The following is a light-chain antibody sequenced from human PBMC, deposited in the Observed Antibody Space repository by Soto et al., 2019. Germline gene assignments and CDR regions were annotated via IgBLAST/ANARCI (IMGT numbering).Light chain of an antibody. CDR3: QQSYSTLTWR. CDR1: QSISSY. V-gene: IGKV1-39*01. Sequence: IQETQDISSLSASVRDRGSITGGASQSISSYLNWYQQKPGKAPKLLIYAASSLQSGVPSRFSGSGSGTDFTLTISSLQPEDFATYYCQQSYSTLTWRFGQGTNVAIK. J-gene: IGKJ1*01. CDR2: AAS.